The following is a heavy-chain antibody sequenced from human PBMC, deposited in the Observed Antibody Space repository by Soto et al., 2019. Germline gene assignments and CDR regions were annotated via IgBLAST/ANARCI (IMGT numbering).Heavy chain of an antibody. CDR3: AKDLDSYYGSGSFFDY. D-gene: IGHD3-10*01. CDR1: GFTFSSYA. Sequence: GGSLRLSCAASGFTFSSYAMSWVRQAPGKGLEWVSAISGSGGSTYYADSVKGRFTISRDNSKNTLYLQMNSLRAEDTAVYYCAKDLDSYYGSGSFFDYWGQGTLVTVSS. V-gene: IGHV3-23*01. J-gene: IGHJ4*02. CDR2: ISGSGGST.